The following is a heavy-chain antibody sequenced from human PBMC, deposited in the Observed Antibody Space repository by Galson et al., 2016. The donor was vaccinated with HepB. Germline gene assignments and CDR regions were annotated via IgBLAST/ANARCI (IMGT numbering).Heavy chain of an antibody. Sequence: SLRLSCAASGFTVTNYDMHWVRQAPGKGLEWVAVISYDGSIKHYADSVKGRFTISRDNAKNTLYLQMNSVRVEDTAVYFCARGESGYYEALDIWGQGTMVTVPS. CDR1: GFTVTNYD. D-gene: IGHD3-22*01. CDR2: ISYDGSIK. J-gene: IGHJ3*02. CDR3: ARGESGYYEALDI. V-gene: IGHV3-30*03.